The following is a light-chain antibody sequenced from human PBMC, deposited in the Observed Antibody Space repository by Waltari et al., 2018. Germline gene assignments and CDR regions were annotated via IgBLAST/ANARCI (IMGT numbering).Light chain of an antibody. CDR1: ALPKQY. J-gene: IGLJ2*01. Sequence: SYELTQPPSVSVSPGQTARITCSGDALPKQYAYWYQQKPGQAPVLVICKDSERPSGIPERCSGSSAGTTVTLTISGVQAEDEADYYCQSANSNGTFVVFGGGTKLSVL. CDR2: KDS. V-gene: IGLV3-25*03. CDR3: QSANSNGTFVV.